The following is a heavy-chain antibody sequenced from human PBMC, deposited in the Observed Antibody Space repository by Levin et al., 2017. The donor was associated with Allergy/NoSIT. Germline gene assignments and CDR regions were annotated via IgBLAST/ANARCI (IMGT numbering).Heavy chain of an antibody. CDR1: GFTFSSYA. CDR3: AKDCSSTSCYDY. CDR2: ISGSGGST. V-gene: IGHV3-23*01. Sequence: ETLSLTCAASGFTFSSYAMSWVRQAPGKGLEWVSAISGSGGSTYYADSVKGRFTISRDNSKNTLYLQMNSLRAEDTAVYYCAKDCSSTSCYDYWGQGTLVTVSS. J-gene: IGHJ4*02. D-gene: IGHD2-2*01.